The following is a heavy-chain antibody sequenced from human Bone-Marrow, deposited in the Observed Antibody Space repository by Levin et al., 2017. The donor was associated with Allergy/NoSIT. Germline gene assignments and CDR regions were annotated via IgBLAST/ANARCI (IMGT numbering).Heavy chain of an antibody. V-gene: IGHV6-1*01. D-gene: IGHD1-14*01. CDR2: TYYRSKWYN. CDR1: GDRVSSNSAA. CDR3: ARGRYHRTGPLVCYYGMDV. Sequence: SQTLSLTCAISGDRVSSNSAAWNWIRQSPSRGLEWLGRTYYRSKWYNDYAVSVKSRITINPDTSKNQFSLQLNSVTPEDTAVYYCARGRYHRTGPLVCYYGMDVWGQGTTVTVSS. J-gene: IGHJ6*02.